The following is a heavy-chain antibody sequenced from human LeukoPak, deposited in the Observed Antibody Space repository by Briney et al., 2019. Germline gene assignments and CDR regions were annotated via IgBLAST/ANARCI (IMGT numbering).Heavy chain of an antibody. CDR2: IYYSGST. Sequence: SETLSLTCIVSGGSVSSYYWSWIRQPPGKGLEWIGYIYYSGSTNYNPSLKSRVTISVDTSRTQFSLKLSSVTAADTAVYYCTSSYYYDSSGYIAVWGQGTLVTVSS. D-gene: IGHD3-22*01. J-gene: IGHJ4*02. CDR1: GGSVSSYY. CDR3: TSSYYYDSSGYIAV. V-gene: IGHV4-59*02.